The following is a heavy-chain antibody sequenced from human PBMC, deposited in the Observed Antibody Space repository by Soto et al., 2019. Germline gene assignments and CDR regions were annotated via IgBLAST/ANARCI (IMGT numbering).Heavy chain of an antibody. J-gene: IGHJ2*01. D-gene: IGHD6-6*01. CDR1: GFTFRNYG. CDR2: ISNDVSNK. CDR3: ARTYASSSGFGYFDL. Sequence: QVQMVESGGGVVQPGRSLRLSCAASGFTFRNYGMHWVRQAPGKGLEWVAVISNDVSNKYYADSVKGRFTLSRDNSNNTLYLQRNSLRTEDTAVYYCARTYASSSGFGYFDLWGRGTLVTVSS. V-gene: IGHV3-30*03.